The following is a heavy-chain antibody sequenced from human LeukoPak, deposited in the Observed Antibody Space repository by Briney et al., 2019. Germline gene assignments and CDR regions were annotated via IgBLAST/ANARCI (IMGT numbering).Heavy chain of an antibody. CDR1: GGTFSSYA. CDR3: ARTTGTTISSGFDY. Sequence: VASVKVSCKASGGTFSSYAISWVRQAPGQGLEWMGEIIPIFGTANYAQKFQGRVTITADESTSTAYMELSSLRSEDTAVYYCARTTGTTISSGFDYWGQGTLVTVSS. J-gene: IGHJ4*02. D-gene: IGHD1-1*01. CDR2: IIPIFGTA. V-gene: IGHV1-69*13.